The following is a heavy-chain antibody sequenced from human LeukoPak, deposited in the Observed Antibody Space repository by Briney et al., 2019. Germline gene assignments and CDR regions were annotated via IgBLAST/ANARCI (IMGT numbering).Heavy chain of an antibody. V-gene: IGHV4-59*01. J-gene: IGHJ4*02. CDR2: IYYSGST. CDR3: AREGRAGTHFDY. D-gene: IGHD6-19*01. CDR1: GGSISNYY. Sequence: SETLSLTCTVSGGSISNYYWSWIRQPPGKGLEWIGYIYYSGSTNYNPSLKSRVTISVDTSKNQFSLKLSSVTAADTAVYYCAREGRAGTHFDYWGQGTLVTVSS.